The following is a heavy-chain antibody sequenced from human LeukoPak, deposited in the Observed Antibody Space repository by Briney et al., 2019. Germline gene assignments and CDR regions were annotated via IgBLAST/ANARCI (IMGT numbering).Heavy chain of an antibody. J-gene: IGHJ6*03. V-gene: IGHV4-34*01. D-gene: IGHD3-10*01. Sequence: PSETLSLTCAVYGGSFSGYYWSWIRQPPGKGLEWIGEINHSGSTNYNPSLKSRVTISVDTSKNQFSLKLSSVTAADTAVYYCARVPYYGSGSYYKLPYYMDVWGKGTTVTVSS. CDR1: GGSFSGYY. CDR3: ARVPYYGSGSYYKLPYYMDV. CDR2: INHSGST.